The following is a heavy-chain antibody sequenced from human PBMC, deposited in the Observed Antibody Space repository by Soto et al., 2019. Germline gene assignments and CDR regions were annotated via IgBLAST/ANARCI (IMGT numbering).Heavy chain of an antibody. J-gene: IGHJ4*02. V-gene: IGHV3-23*01. D-gene: IGHD3-22*01. CDR2: ISGSGGST. Sequence: EVQLLESGGGLVQPGGSLRLSCAASGFTFSSYAMSWVRQAPGKGLEWVSAISGSGGSTYYADSVKGRFTISRDNSKNTLYLQMNSLRAEDTAVYYCANSFRAIVVVINYWGQGTLVTVSS. CDR3: ANSFRAIVVVINY. CDR1: GFTFSSYA.